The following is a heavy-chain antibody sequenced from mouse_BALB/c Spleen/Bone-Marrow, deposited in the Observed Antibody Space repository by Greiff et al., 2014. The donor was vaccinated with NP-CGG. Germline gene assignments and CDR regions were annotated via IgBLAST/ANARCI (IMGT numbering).Heavy chain of an antibody. D-gene: IGHD2-1*01. Sequence: VQLQQSGAELAKPGASVKMSCKASGYTFPSYWMHWVKQRPGQGLEWIGYINPSTGYTDYNQKFKDKATLTADKSSSTAYMEMSSLTSEDSALYYCVRGDYGKYWGQGTTLTVSS. CDR3: VRGDYGKY. CDR2: INPSTGYT. J-gene: IGHJ2*01. CDR1: GYTFPSYW. V-gene: IGHV1-7*01.